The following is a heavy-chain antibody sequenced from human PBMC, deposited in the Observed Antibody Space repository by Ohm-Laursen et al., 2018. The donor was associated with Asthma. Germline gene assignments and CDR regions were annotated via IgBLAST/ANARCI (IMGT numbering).Heavy chain of an antibody. D-gene: IGHD5-18*01. J-gene: IGHJ4*02. Sequence: SSLRLSCAASGFTFSSYGMHWVRQAPGKGLEWVAVIWYDGSNKYYADSVKGRFTISRDNSKNTLYLQMNSLRAEDTAVYYCARDSGYSYGFDYWGQGTLVTVSS. CDR2: IWYDGSNK. CDR1: GFTFSSYG. CDR3: ARDSGYSYGFDY. V-gene: IGHV3-33*01.